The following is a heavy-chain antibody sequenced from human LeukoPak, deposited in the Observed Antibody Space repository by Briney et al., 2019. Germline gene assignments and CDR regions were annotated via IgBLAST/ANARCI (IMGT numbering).Heavy chain of an antibody. CDR2: ISAYNGNT. CDR3: ARDLASYQLRPFYGMDV. J-gene: IGHJ6*02. CDR1: GYTFTSYG. Sequence: ASVKVSCKASGYTFTSYGISWVRQAPGQGLEWMGWISAYNGNTNYARKLQGRVTMTTDTSTSTAYMELRSLRSDDTAVYYCARDLASYQLRPFYGMDVWGQGTTVTVSS. D-gene: IGHD2-2*01. V-gene: IGHV1-18*01.